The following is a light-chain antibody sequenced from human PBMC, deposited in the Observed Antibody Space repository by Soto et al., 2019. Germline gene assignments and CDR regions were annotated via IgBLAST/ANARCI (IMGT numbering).Light chain of an antibody. V-gene: IGLV6-57*04. CDR3: QSFDINNVV. CDR2: EDS. CDR1: SGSIASNY. J-gene: IGLJ2*01. Sequence: NFMLTQPHSVSESPGKTVTISCTRSSGSIASNYVQWYQQRQGSAPTPVIYEDSQRPSGVPDRFSGSIDSSSNSASLTISILQTEDEADYYCQSFDINNVVFGGGTKLTVL.